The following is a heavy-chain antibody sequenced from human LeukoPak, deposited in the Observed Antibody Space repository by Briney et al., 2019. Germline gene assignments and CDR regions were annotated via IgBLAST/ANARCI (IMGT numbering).Heavy chain of an antibody. J-gene: IGHJ4*02. V-gene: IGHV3-48*01. CDR3: AREGYGDYALDY. D-gene: IGHD4-17*01. Sequence: PGGSLRLSCAASGFTFSSYSMNWVRQAPGKGLEGLSYISSSSSTIYYADSVKVRFTISRDNAKNSLYLQINSLRAEDTAVYYCAREGYGDYALDYWGQGTLVTVSS. CDR2: ISSSSSTI. CDR1: GFTFSSYS.